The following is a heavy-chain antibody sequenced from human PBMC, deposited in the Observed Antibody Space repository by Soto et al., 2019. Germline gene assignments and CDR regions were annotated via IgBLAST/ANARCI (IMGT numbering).Heavy chain of an antibody. CDR1: GGSISSYY. Sequence: LSLTCTVSGGSISSYYWSWIRQPPGKGLEWIGYIYYSGSTNYNPSLKSRVTISVDTSKNQFSLKLSSVTAADTAVYYCARWIQLWEYYFDYWGQGTLVTVSS. J-gene: IGHJ4*02. D-gene: IGHD5-18*01. V-gene: IGHV4-59*08. CDR3: ARWIQLWEYYFDY. CDR2: IYYSGST.